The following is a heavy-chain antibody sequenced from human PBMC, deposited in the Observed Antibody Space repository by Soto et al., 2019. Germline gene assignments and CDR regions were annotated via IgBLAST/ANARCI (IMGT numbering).Heavy chain of an antibody. V-gene: IGHV4-31*03. CDR1: GGSISSGGYY. Sequence: QVQLQESGPGLVKPSQTLSLTCSVSGGSISSGGYYWSWIRQHPGKSLEWIGCIYYSGSTYYNPSLRRRVTISVDSSKNQFSLKLSSVTAADTAVYYCARGVMGYYFDYWGQGTLVTVSS. J-gene: IGHJ4*02. CDR3: ARGVMGYYFDY. D-gene: IGHD3-16*01. CDR2: IYYSGST.